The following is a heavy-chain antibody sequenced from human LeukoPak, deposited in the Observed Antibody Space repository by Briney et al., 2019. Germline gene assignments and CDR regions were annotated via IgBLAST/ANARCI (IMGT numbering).Heavy chain of an antibody. CDR1: GGSISSYY. CDR2: IYYSGNT. Sequence: PSETLSLTCAVSGGSISSYYWSWIRQPPGKGLEWIAYIYYSGNTNYNPSFKGRVTISVDTSKNQFSLKLSSLAAADTAIYYCARQPPATAAFDIWGQGTMVTVSS. CDR3: ARQPPATAAFDI. J-gene: IGHJ3*02. D-gene: IGHD1-14*01. V-gene: IGHV4-59*08.